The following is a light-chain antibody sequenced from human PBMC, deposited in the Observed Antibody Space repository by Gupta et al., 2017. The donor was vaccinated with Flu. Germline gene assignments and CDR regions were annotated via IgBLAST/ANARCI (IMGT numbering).Light chain of an antibody. J-gene: IGKJ4*01. CDR3: QQYNNWPPL. CDR2: GAS. V-gene: IGKV3-15*01. CDR1: QSVSSN. Sequence: EIVMTQSPAPLSVSPGERATLSCRASQSVSSNLAWYQQKPGQAPRLLIYGASTRATGIPARFSGSGSGTEFTLTISSLQSEDFAVYYCQQYNNWPPLFGGGTKVEIK.